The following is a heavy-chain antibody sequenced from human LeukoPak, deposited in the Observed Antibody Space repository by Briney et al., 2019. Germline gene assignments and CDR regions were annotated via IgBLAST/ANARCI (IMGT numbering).Heavy chain of an antibody. CDR3: ARDWASIAVRPWHFDL. V-gene: IGHV3-48*01. CDR1: GFTFSSYS. D-gene: IGHD6-6*01. CDR2: ISSSSSTI. Sequence: GGSLRLSCAASGFTFSSYSMSWVRQAPGKGLEWVSYISSSSSTIYYADSVKGRFTISRDNAKNSLYLQMNSLRAEDTAVYYCARDWASIAVRPWHFDLWGHGTLVTVSS. J-gene: IGHJ2*01.